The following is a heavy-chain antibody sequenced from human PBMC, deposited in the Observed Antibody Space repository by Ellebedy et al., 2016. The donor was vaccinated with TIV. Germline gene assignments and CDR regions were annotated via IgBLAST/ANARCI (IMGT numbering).Heavy chain of an antibody. Sequence: GESLKISCAASGFTFSNYAMTWVRQAPGKGLEWVSAMSAGGTFTYYADSVKGRFTISRDNSQNTLYLQMNSLRADDTAVYYCAKTASGSYRFDNWGPGTLVTVSS. CDR3: AKTASGSYRFDN. CDR2: MSAGGTFT. D-gene: IGHD3-10*01. CDR1: GFTFSNYA. V-gene: IGHV3-23*01. J-gene: IGHJ4*02.